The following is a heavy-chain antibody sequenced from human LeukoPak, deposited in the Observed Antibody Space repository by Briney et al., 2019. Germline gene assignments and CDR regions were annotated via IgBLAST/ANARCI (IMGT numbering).Heavy chain of an antibody. CDR1: GFTFSTYW. V-gene: IGHV3-74*01. CDR3: ARDKIVGATHLDH. J-gene: IGHJ5*02. CDR2: IFSDGSNT. Sequence: GGSLRLSCAASGFTFSTYWMHWVRQTPGKGLVWVALIFSDGSNTLYADSVKGRFTISRDNAKNTLYLQMNSLRAEDTAVYYCARDKIVGATHLDHWGQGTLVTVSS. D-gene: IGHD1-26*01.